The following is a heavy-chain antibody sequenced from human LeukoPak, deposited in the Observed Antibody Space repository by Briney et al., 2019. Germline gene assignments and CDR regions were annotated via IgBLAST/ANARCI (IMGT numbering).Heavy chain of an antibody. CDR3: ARDWSGGCSSTSCYITHNWFDP. Sequence: SQTLSLTCTVSGGSISSGSYYWRWIRQPAGKGLEWIGRIYTSGSTNYNPSLKSRVTISVGTSRNQFSLKLSSVTAADTAVYYCARDWSGGCSSTSCYITHNWFDPWGQGTLATVSS. CDR2: IYTSGST. J-gene: IGHJ5*02. V-gene: IGHV4-61*02. CDR1: GGSISSGSYY. D-gene: IGHD2-2*02.